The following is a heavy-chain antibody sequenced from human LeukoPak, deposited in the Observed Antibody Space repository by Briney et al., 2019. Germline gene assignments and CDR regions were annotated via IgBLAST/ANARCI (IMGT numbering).Heavy chain of an antibody. V-gene: IGHV4-39*07. Sequence: SETLSLTCTVSGGSISSSSYYWGWIRQPPGKGLEWIGSIYYSGSTYYNPSLKSRVTISVDTSKNQFSLKLSSVTAADTAVYYCARDGNYYDSSGYHFDYWGQGTLVTVSS. CDR1: GGSISSSSYY. J-gene: IGHJ4*02. CDR3: ARDGNYYDSSGYHFDY. CDR2: IYYSGST. D-gene: IGHD3-22*01.